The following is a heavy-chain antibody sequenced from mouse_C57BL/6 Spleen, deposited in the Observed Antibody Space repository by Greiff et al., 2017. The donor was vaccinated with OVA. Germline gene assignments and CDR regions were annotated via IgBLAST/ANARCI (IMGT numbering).Heavy chain of an antibody. D-gene: IGHD1-1*01. V-gene: IGHV5-4*01. CDR3: AVLRSSWFAY. CDR2: ISDGGSYT. J-gene: IGHJ3*01. Sequence: EVQGVESGGGLVKPGGSLKLSCAASGFTFSSYAMSWVRQTPEKRLEWVATISDGGSYTYYPDNVKGRFTISRDNAKNNLYLQMSPLKSEDTAMYYGAVLRSSWFAYWGQGTLVTVSA. CDR1: GFTFSSYA.